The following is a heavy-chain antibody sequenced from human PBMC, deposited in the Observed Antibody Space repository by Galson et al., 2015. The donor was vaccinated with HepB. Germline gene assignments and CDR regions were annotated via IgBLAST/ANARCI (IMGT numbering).Heavy chain of an antibody. CDR3: ARDLNAYGDF. D-gene: IGHD4-17*01. J-gene: IGHJ4*02. V-gene: IGHV3-66*01. CDR1: GFTVSTYF. Sequence: SLRLSCAASGFTVSTYFMSWVRQAPGQGLEWVSVIYSGGATYYADSVRGRFTISRDNTKNTLFLQMDSRRAEDTAVYYCARDLNAYGDFWGQGTLVTVSS. CDR2: IYSGGAT.